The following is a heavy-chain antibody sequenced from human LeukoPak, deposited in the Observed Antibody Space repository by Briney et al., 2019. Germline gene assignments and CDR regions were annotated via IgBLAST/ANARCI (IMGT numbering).Heavy chain of an antibody. CDR1: GYSFTSHY. CDR3: ARDDRIAAAGKGDDY. CDR2: INPRGTST. J-gene: IGHJ4*02. Sequence: EASVKVSCKASGYSFTSHYMHWVRQAPGQGLEWMGLINPRGTSTIYAEKFQGRIIMTRDMSTTTDYMELSSLKSDDTAVYYCARDDRIAAAGKGDDYWGQGTLVTVPS. D-gene: IGHD6-13*01. V-gene: IGHV1-46*01.